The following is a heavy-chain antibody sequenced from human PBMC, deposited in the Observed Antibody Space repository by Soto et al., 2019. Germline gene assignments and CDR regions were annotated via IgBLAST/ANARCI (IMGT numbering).Heavy chain of an antibody. CDR1: GYTFTGYY. CDR2: INPNSGGT. CDR3: VGYYYGSGSAHYYYGMDV. V-gene: IGHV1-2*02. J-gene: IGHJ6*02. Sequence: ASVKVSCKASGYTFTGYYMHWVRQAPGQGLEWMGWINPNSGGTNYAQKFQGRVTMTRDTSISTAYMELSSLRSEDTAVYYCVGYYYGSGSAHYYYGMDVWGQGTTVTVSS. D-gene: IGHD3-10*01.